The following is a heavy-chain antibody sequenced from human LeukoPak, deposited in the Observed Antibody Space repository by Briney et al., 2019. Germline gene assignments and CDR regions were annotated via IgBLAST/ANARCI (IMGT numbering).Heavy chain of an antibody. CDR3: AKDPGYCSGGSCYYFDY. CDR2: ISYDGSNK. V-gene: IGHV3-30*18. D-gene: IGHD2-15*01. Sequence: PGRSLRLSCAASGFTFSSYAMHWVRQAPAKGLGWVAVISYDGSNKYYTDSVKGRFSISRDNSKNTLYLQMNSLRAEDTAVYYCAKDPGYCSGGSCYYFDYWGQGTLVTVSS. J-gene: IGHJ4*02. CDR1: GFTFSSYA.